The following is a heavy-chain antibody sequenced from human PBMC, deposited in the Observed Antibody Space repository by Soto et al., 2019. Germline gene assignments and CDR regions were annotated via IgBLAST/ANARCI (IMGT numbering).Heavy chain of an antibody. J-gene: IGHJ6*02. V-gene: IGHV1-2*02. Sequence: ASVKVSCKASGYTFTGYYMHWVRQAPGQGLEWMGWINPNSGGTNYAQKFQGGVTMTRDTSTSTAYMELSSLRSDDTAVYYCARDLEVTPYYGMDVWGQGTTVTVSS. CDR3: ARDLEVTPYYGMDV. D-gene: IGHD4-4*01. CDR2: INPNSGGT. CDR1: GYTFTGYY.